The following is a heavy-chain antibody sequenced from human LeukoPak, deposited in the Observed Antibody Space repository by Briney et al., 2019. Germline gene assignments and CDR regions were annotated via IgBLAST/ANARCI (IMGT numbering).Heavy chain of an antibody. J-gene: IGHJ5*02. CDR1: GFTFSSYG. CDR2: TRYDGSNK. V-gene: IGHV3-30*02. D-gene: IGHD4-17*01. Sequence: TGGSLRLSCAASGFTFSSYGMHWVRQAPGKGLEWVAFTRYDGSNKYYADSVKGRFTISRDNSKNTLYLQMNSLRAEDTAVYYCAKDPHDYGDYPPADWFDPWGQGTLVTVSS. CDR3: AKDPHDYGDYPPADWFDP.